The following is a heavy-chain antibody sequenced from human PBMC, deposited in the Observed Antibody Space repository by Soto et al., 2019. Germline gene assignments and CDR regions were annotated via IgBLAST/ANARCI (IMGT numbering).Heavy chain of an antibody. CDR3: ARLRTTQQLVGAFDI. J-gene: IGHJ3*02. CDR1: GFTFSSYA. CDR2: ISYDGSNK. D-gene: IGHD6-13*01. V-gene: IGHV3-30-3*01. Sequence: GGSLRLSCAASGFTFSSYAMHWVRQAPGKGLEWVAVISYDGSNKYYADSVKGRFTISRDNSKNTLYLQMNSLRAEDTAVYYCARLRTTQQLVGAFDIWGQGTMVTVSS.